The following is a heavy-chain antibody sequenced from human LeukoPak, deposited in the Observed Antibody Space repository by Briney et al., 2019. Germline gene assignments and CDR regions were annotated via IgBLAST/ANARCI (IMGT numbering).Heavy chain of an antibody. J-gene: IGHJ6*03. CDR2: INHSGST. Sequence: SETLSLTCAVYGGSFSGYYWSWIRQPPGQGREWMGEINHSGSTNYHPSLKSRVTISVDTSKNQFSLTLSSVPAADTAVYYCARRLSNYSSYYYMDVWGKGTTVTISS. CDR1: GGSFSGYY. D-gene: IGHD6-25*01. V-gene: IGHV4-34*01. CDR3: ARRLSNYSSYYYMDV.